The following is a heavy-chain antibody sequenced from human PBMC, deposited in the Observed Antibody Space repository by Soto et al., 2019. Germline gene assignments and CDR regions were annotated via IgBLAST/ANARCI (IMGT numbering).Heavy chain of an antibody. CDR3: AREGYSSSSGSRGNWFEP. CDR2: MSPNSANT. CDR1: GYTFTSYD. Sequence: QVQLVQSGAEVKKPGASVKVSCKASGYTFTSYDINWVRQATGQGLEWVGWMSPNSANTGYAQKFQGRVTMTRNTSISTAYMELSSLRSEDTAVYYCAREGYSSSSGSRGNWFEPWGQGTMVTVSS. J-gene: IGHJ5*02. V-gene: IGHV1-8*01. D-gene: IGHD6-6*01.